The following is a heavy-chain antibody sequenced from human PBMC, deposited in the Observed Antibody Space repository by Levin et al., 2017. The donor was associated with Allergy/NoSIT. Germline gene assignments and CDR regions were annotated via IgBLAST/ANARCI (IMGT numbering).Heavy chain of an antibody. Sequence: GESLKISCKASGYTFKSHSINWVRQAPGQGLEWVGYINPNTGSLMYAQDFTGRFVFSLDTSVSTAYLTINSLRAEDTAVFYCTRDAWLASAVSFDYWGQGTLVTVSS. CDR1: GYTFKSHS. CDR2: INPNTGSL. J-gene: IGHJ4*02. V-gene: IGHV7-4-1*02. D-gene: IGHD2-2*01. CDR3: TRDAWLASAVSFDY.